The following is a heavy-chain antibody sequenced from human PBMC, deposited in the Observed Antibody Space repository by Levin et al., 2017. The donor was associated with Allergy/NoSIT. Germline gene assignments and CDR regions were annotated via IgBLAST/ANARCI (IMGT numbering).Heavy chain of an antibody. CDR3: ARIKFGANGMDV. CDR2: ISSTGDYV. Sequence: GESLKISCAGSGFTFSTYSLNWVRQAPGKGLEWVSSISSTGDYVFYADSVKGRFTLSRDNARTSLYLQMNSLGAEDAAVYYCARIKFGANGMDVWGQGTTVTVSS. J-gene: IGHJ6*02. CDR1: GFTFSTYS. V-gene: IGHV3-21*01. D-gene: IGHD3-10*01.